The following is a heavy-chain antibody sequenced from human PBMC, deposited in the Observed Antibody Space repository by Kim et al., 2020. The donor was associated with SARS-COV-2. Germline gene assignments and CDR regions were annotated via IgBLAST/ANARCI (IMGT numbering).Heavy chain of an antibody. D-gene: IGHD6-19*01. Sequence: GGSLRLSCAASGFTLSGSTVHWVRQASGKGLEWVGRIRSKANSYATAYAASVKNRFTISRDDSKNTAYLQMNSLKTEDTAVYYCTRVNPIAGGWYDAFDIWGPGTMVTVSS. CDR1: GFTLSGST. CDR2: IRSKANSYAT. CDR3: TRVNPIAGGWYDAFDI. J-gene: IGHJ3*02. V-gene: IGHV3-73*01.